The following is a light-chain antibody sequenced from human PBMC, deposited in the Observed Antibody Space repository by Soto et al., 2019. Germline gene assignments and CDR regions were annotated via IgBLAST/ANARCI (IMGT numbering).Light chain of an antibody. CDR3: QQYDNLPLT. V-gene: IGKV1-33*01. J-gene: IGKJ4*01. Sequence: DIQMTQSPSSLSASVGDRVTITCQASQDISNYLNWYQQKPGKAPKLLIYDASNLKTGVPSRFSGSGSTTHFTFTISSLQPEDIATYYCQQYDNLPLTCGGGTKVEIE. CDR1: QDISNY. CDR2: DAS.